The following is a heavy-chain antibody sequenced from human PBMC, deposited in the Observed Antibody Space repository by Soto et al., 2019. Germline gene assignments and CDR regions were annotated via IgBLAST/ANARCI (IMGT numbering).Heavy chain of an antibody. CDR1: GGSISSSNW. D-gene: IGHD1-26*01. CDR3: ARDLIVGATV. CDR2: LYHSRST. V-gene: IGHV4-4*02. J-gene: IGHJ4*02. Sequence: QVQLQESGPGLVKPSGTLSLTCAVSGGSISSSNWWCWVRQPPGKGLEWIGELYHSRSTTYNPSLNDLVTISVDNSNNQFSLKLSSVTAADTAVYYCARDLIVGATVWGQGTLVTVSS.